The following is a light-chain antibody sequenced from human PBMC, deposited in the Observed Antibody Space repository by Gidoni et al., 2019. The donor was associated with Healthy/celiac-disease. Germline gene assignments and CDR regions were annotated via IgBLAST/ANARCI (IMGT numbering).Light chain of an antibody. V-gene: IGLV2-8*01. J-gene: IGLJ1*01. CDR2: EVS. CDR3: SSYAGSNQYV. CDR1: SSDVGGYNY. Sequence: QSALTQPPSASGSPGQSVTISCTGTSSDVGGYNYVSWYQQHPGKAPKLMIYEVSKRPPWVPDRFSGSKSGNTASLTVSGLQAEDEADYYCSSYAGSNQYVFGTGTKVTVL.